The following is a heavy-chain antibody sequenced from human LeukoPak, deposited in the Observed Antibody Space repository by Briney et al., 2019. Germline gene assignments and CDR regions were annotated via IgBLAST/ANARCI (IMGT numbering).Heavy chain of an antibody. CDR1: GGTISGYY. V-gene: IGHV4-4*07. Sequence: SEPLFLTCISSGGTISGYYWSWIRHPPGKELEWIGRFYTIGSTNYNPPLKSRVTMSVETYKNEFSLKLSSVTAVGTAVYYWARDQLTMVRGVRRAFDIWGQGTMVTVSS. CDR3: ARDQLTMVRGVRRAFDI. D-gene: IGHD3-10*01. CDR2: FYTIGST. J-gene: IGHJ3*02.